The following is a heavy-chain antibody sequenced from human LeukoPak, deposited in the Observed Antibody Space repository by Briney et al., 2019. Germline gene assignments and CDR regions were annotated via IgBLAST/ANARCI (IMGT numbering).Heavy chain of an antibody. J-gene: IGHJ4*02. CDR3: ARGDYDILTGWPY. V-gene: IGHV1-2*02. CDR1: GYTFTGYY. D-gene: IGHD3-9*01. CDR2: INPKSGGT. Sequence: ASVKVSCKASGYTFTGYYMHWVRQAPGQGLEWMGWINPKSGGTNYAQKFQGRVTMTRDTSISTAYMELSGLRSDDTAVYYCARGDYDILTGWPYWGQGTLVTVSP.